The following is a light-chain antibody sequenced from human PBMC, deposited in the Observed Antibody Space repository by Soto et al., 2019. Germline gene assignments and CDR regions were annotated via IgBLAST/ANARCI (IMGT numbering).Light chain of an antibody. CDR1: QSVSSSY. J-gene: IGKJ1*01. Sequence: EIVLTQSPGTLSLSPGERATLSCRASQSVSSSYLAWYQQKPGQAPRLLIYGASSRASCFPDRFSGSGSGTDFTLTFSRLEPEDFAVYYCQQYGSSAWTFGQGTKVEI. CDR3: QQYGSSAWT. V-gene: IGKV3-20*01. CDR2: GAS.